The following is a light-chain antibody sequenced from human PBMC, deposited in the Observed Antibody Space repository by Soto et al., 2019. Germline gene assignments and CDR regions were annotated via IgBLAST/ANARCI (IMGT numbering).Light chain of an antibody. CDR1: LGISSN. J-gene: IGKJ1*01. Sequence: AVVGESVDLSGRRSLGISSNLAWYQQKPGRAPKLLIFGASTLQSGVPSRFSGSGSGTDFTLTMRCLHPEGFATSFCQNLNAYPPWMIRLGTKVDI. V-gene: IGKV1-9*01. CDR2: GAS. CDR3: QNLNAYPPWM.